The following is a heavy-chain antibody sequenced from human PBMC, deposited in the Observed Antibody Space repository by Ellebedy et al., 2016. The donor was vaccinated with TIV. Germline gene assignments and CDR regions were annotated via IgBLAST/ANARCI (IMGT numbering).Heavy chain of an antibody. Sequence: GESLKISXATSGFTFTSYWMSWVRQAPGKGLEWVATIKEDGSENYYVGSVKGRFTISRDNAKNSLFLQVSSLRAEDTAVYYCASQRGGWSPANYWGQGTLVTVSS. J-gene: IGHJ4*02. V-gene: IGHV3-7*02. CDR3: ASQRGGWSPANY. D-gene: IGHD6-19*01. CDR2: IKEDGSEN. CDR1: GFTFTSYW.